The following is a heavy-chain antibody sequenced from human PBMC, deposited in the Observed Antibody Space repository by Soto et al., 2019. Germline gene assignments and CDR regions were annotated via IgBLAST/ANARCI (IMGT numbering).Heavy chain of an antibody. J-gene: IGHJ4*02. D-gene: IGHD2-15*01. CDR1: GFTFSSYS. Sequence: GGSLRLSCAASGFTFSSYSMNWVRQAPGKGLEWVSYISSSSSTIYYADSVKGRFTISRDNAKNSLYLQMNSLRDEDTAVYYCARGYCSGGSCYFSSIAVAGTADYWGQGTLVTVSS. CDR2: ISSSSSTI. CDR3: ARGYCSGGSCYFSSIAVAGTADY. V-gene: IGHV3-48*02.